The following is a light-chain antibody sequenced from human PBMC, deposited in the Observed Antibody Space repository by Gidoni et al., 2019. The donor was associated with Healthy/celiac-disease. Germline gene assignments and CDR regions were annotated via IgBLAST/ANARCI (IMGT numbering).Light chain of an antibody. CDR3: QQRSNWPPL. CDR1: QSVSSY. V-gene: IGKV3-11*01. J-gene: IGKJ4*01. CDR2: DAS. Sequence: EIVLTQSPATLSLSPGERATLSCRASQSVSSYVAWYQQKPGQAPRLLIYDASHRATGIPARFSGSGSGTDFTLTISSLEPEDFAVYYCQQRSNWPPLFGGXTKVEIK.